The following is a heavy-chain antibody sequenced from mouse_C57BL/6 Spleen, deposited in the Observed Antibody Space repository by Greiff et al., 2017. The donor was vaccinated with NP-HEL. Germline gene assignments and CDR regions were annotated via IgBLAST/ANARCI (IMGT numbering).Heavy chain of an antibody. CDR1: GYAFSSSW. D-gene: IGHD2-1*01. V-gene: IGHV1-82*01. CDR3: ASGCYYGNCFDY. Sequence: QVQLQQSGPELVKPGASVKISCKASGYAFSSSWMNWVKQRPGKGLEWIGRIYPGDGDTNYNGKFKGKATLTADKSSSTAYMQLSSLTSEDSAVYFCASGCYYGNCFDYWGQGTTLTVSS. J-gene: IGHJ2*01. CDR2: IYPGDGDT.